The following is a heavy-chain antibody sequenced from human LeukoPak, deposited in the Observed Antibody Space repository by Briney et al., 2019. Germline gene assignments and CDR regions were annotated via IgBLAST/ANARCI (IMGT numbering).Heavy chain of an antibody. D-gene: IGHD3-22*01. V-gene: IGHV3-30*18. J-gene: IGHJ4*02. Sequence: GGSLRLSCAASGFTFSSYGMHWVRQAPGKGLDWVAVISNDGSKKYYADSVKGRFTISRDNSKNTLSLQVSSLRTEDTAVYYCANYYYDSSGYLQGWGQGTLVTVSS. CDR2: ISNDGSKK. CDR1: GFTFSSYG. CDR3: ANYYYDSSGYLQG.